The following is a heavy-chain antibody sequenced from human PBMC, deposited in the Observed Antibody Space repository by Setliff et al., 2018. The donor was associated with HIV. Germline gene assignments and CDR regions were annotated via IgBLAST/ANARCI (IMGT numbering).Heavy chain of an antibody. J-gene: IGHJ3*02. CDR2: IKQDESEI. CDR1: GFTFSEYW. V-gene: IGHV3-7*03. D-gene: IGHD6-6*01. CDR3: ARIYRSSWPFDACDI. Sequence: GSLRLSCVGSGFTFSEYWMTWVRQAPGKGLEWLANIKQDESEIYYVDSVRGRFTVSRDNARNSLYLQMNSLRAEDTAIYYCARIYRSSWPFDACDIWGQGTMVTVSS.